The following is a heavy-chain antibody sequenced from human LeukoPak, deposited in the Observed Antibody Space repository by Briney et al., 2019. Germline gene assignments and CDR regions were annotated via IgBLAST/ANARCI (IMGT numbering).Heavy chain of an antibody. CDR1: GFIFSSYA. Sequence: GGSLRLSCAASGFIFSSYAMHWVRQAPGKGLEWVAVISYDGGNKYYADSVKGRFTISRDNSKNTLYLQMNSLRADDTAVYYCARVGVVVTARYYGMDVWGQGTTVTVSS. J-gene: IGHJ6*02. CDR2: ISYDGGNK. D-gene: IGHD2-21*02. V-gene: IGHV3-30-3*01. CDR3: ARVGVVVTARYYGMDV.